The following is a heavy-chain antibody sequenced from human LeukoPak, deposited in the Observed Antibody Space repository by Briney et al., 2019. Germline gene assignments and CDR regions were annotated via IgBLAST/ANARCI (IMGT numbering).Heavy chain of an antibody. CDR1: GGSFSGYY. CDR3: ASGRIAAAGTLQDDY. Sequence: PSETLSLACAVYGGSFSGYYWSWIRQPPGKGLEWIGEINHSGSTNYNPSLKSRVTISVDTSKNQFSLKLSSVTAADTAVYYCASGRIAAAGTLQDDYWGQGTLVTVSS. CDR2: INHSGST. J-gene: IGHJ4*02. D-gene: IGHD6-13*01. V-gene: IGHV4-34*01.